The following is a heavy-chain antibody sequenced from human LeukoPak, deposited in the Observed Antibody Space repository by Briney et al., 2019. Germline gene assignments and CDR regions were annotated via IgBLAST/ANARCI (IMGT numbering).Heavy chain of an antibody. J-gene: IGHJ4*02. CDR2: ISSNGGST. Sequence: GGSLRLSCAASGFTFSSYALHWVRQAPGKGLEYVSAISSNGGSTYYANSVKGRFTISRDNSKNTLYLQMGSLRAEDMAVYYCARDAPYCSSTSCYSDYWGQGTLVTVSS. V-gene: IGHV3-64*01. CDR3: ARDAPYCSSTSCYSDY. D-gene: IGHD2-2*01. CDR1: GFTFSSYA.